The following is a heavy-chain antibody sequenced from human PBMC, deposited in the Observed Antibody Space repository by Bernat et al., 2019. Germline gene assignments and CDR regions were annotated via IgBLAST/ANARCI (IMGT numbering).Heavy chain of an antibody. D-gene: IGHD6-13*01. J-gene: IGHJ2*01. CDR1: GFTFSSYS. CDR3: AREGHSSTWDDWYLDL. CDR2: ISSSSSYI. Sequence: EVQLVESGGGLVKPGGSLRLSCAASGFTFSSYSMNWVRQAPGKGLEWVSYISSSSSYIYYADSVKGRFTISRDNAKNSLYLQMNSLRAEDTAVYYCAREGHSSTWDDWYLDLWGRGTLVTVSS. V-gene: IGHV3-21*05.